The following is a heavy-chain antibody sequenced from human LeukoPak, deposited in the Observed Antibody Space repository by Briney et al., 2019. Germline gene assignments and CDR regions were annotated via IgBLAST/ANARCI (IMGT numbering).Heavy chain of an antibody. Sequence: PSETLSLTCTVSGGSISSSSYYWAWIRQPPGKGLEWIANVYYGGTANYNPSLESRVTTSLNASKKQFSLRLSSVAAADTALYFCARRVAGSSCMGSWGQGTLVTVSS. J-gene: IGHJ5*02. D-gene: IGHD6-6*01. V-gene: IGHV4-39*07. CDR1: GGSISSSSYY. CDR3: ARRVAGSSCMGS. CDR2: VYYGGTA.